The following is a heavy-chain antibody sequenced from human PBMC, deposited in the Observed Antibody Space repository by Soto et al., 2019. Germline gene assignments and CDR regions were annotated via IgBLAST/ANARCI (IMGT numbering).Heavy chain of an antibody. CDR3: ASPTLYCSSTSCPFNI. CDR1: GYTFTGYY. CDR2: INPYNGST. Sequence: ASVKVSCKASGYTFTGYYMHWVRQAPGQGLEWMGWINPYNGSTNYAQKLQGRVTMTTDTSTSTAYMELRSLRSDDTAVYYCASPTLYCSSTSCPFNIWGQGTMVTVSS. V-gene: IGHV1-18*04. D-gene: IGHD2-2*01. J-gene: IGHJ3*02.